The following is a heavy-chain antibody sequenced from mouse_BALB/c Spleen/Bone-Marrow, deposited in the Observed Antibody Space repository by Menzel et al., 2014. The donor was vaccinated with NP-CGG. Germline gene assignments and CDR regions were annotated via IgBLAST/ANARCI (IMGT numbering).Heavy chain of an antibody. J-gene: IGHJ2*01. Sequence: VQLKESGPELVKPGASVKMSCKASRYTFTSYVLHWVRQKPGQGLEWIGFMNPFNDGTKYNEKFKGKATLTSDKSSSTADMELSSLTSEDSAVYYRAREVVATDYFDYWGQGTALTVPS. CDR2: MNPFNDGT. CDR3: AREVVATDYFDY. D-gene: IGHD1-1*01. V-gene: IGHV1-14*01. CDR1: RYTFTSYV.